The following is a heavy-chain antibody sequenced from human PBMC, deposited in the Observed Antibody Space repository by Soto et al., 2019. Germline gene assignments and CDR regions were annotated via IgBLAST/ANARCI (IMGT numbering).Heavy chain of an antibody. J-gene: IGHJ4*02. CDR3: AKNLPRTGRFDY. CDR2: SYYSVRT. V-gene: IGHV4-39*01. CDR1: GASITSTTYS. Sequence: PSETLSLTCTLSGASITSTTYSWAWIRQPPGKGLEWVGSSYYSVRTYYNPSLRSRVTISVDRSKNQFSLTMSSVTAADTAVYYCAKNLPRTGRFDYWGQGTSVTVSS.